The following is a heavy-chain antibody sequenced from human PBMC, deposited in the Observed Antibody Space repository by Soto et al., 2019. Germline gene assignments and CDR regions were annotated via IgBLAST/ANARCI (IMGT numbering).Heavy chain of an antibody. V-gene: IGHV4-34*01. Sequence: SETLSLTCAVYGGSFSGYYWSWIRQPPGKGLEWIGEINHSGSTNYNPSLKSRVTISVDTSKNQFSLKLSSVTAADTAVYYCARAAAPSAEYDYWGQGTLVTVSS. CDR1: GGSFSGYY. CDR3: ARAAAPSAEYDY. D-gene: IGHD6-13*01. CDR2: INHSGST. J-gene: IGHJ4*02.